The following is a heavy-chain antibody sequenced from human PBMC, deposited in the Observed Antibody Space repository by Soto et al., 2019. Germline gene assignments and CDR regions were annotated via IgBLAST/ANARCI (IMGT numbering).Heavy chain of an antibody. Sequence: EVQLLESGGGLVQPGGSLRLSCAASGFTFSSYAMRWVRQAPGKGLEWVSGISASGGSTYYADSVKGRFTISRDNSKNMLYLQMNGLGAEDSAVYYCAKQGGNRGWEDYWGQGTLVTVSS. V-gene: IGHV3-23*01. D-gene: IGHD7-27*01. J-gene: IGHJ4*02. CDR2: ISASGGST. CDR1: GFTFSSYA. CDR3: AKQGGNRGWEDY.